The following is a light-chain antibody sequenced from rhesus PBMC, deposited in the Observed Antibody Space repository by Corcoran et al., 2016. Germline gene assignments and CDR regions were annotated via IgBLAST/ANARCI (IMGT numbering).Light chain of an antibody. CDR1: QGISRY. CDR3: QQYKSYPWT. V-gene: IGKV1-28*02. Sequence: DIQMTQSPSSLSASVGDTVTITCRESQGISRYLNLFQQKPGKAPKLLIYDATTLQRGVPSRFSGSGSGTYFTLTISSLQPEDFATYCCQQYKSYPWTVGQGTKVEVK. CDR2: DAT. J-gene: IGKJ1*01.